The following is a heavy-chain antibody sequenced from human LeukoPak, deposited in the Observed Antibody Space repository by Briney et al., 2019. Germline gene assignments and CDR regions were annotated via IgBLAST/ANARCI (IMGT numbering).Heavy chain of an antibody. D-gene: IGHD5-12*01. V-gene: IGHV5-51*01. CDR2: INPSDSDT. CDR1: GYFFTSYW. CDR3: AKGYSRVDY. Sequence: KRGESLKISSKASGYFFTSYWIGWVRQMPGKGLEWMGIINPSDSDTRYSPSFQGQVTISADKSISTVYLQWSSLKASDTAKYYCAKGYSRVDYWGQGTLVTVSS. J-gene: IGHJ4*02.